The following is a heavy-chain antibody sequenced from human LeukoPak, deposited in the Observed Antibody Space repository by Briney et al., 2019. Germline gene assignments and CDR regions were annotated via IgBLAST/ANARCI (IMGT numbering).Heavy chain of an antibody. Sequence: GGSLRLSCTASGFTFGDYAMSWFRQAPGKGLEWVGFIRSKAYGGTTEYAASVKGRFTISRDDSKSIAYLQMNSLKTEDTAVYYCTRAGRIWQLLVGRWFDPRGQGTLATVSS. J-gene: IGHJ5*02. CDR2: IRSKAYGGTT. CDR1: GFTFGDYA. V-gene: IGHV3-49*03. D-gene: IGHD6-19*01. CDR3: TRAGRIWQLLVGRWFDP.